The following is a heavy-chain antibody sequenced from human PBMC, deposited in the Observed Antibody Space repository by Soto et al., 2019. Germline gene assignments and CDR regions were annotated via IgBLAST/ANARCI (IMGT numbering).Heavy chain of an antibody. Sequence: SETLSLTCTVSGGYISSSSYYWGWIRQPPGKGLEWIGSIYYSGSTYYNPSLKSRVTISVDTSKNQFSLKLSSVTAADTAVYYCATQIVVVPAAVGNAFDIWGQGTMVTVSS. CDR2: IYYSGST. J-gene: IGHJ3*02. D-gene: IGHD2-2*01. CDR1: GGYISSSSYY. V-gene: IGHV4-39*01. CDR3: ATQIVVVPAAVGNAFDI.